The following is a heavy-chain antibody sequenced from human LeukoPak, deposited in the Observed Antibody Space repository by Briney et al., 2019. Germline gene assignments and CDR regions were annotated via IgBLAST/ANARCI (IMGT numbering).Heavy chain of an antibody. CDR1: GYTFTDYY. Sequence: ASVKVSCKASGYTFTDYYMHWVRQAPGQGLEWMGWINPDSGGTNYAQKFQGTVTMTRDTSISTAYMELSRLRSDDTAVYYCARAYCTSTSCYPSWFDPWGQGTLVTVSS. CDR3: ARAYCTSTSCYPSWFDP. V-gene: IGHV1-2*02. D-gene: IGHD2-2*01. J-gene: IGHJ5*02. CDR2: INPDSGGT.